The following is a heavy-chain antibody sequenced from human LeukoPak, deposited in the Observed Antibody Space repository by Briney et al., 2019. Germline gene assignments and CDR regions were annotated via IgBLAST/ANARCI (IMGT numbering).Heavy chain of an antibody. D-gene: IGHD3-3*01. Sequence: PSETLSLTCTDSGGSISSYYWSWIRQPAGKGLEWIGRIYTSGSTNYNPSLTSRVTISVDTSKNQLSLKLSSVTAAYTAVCYCARSDFWSGSDYWGQGTLGTVSS. CDR3: ARSDFWSGSDY. CDR1: GGSISSYY. CDR2: IYTSGST. V-gene: IGHV4-4*07. J-gene: IGHJ4*02.